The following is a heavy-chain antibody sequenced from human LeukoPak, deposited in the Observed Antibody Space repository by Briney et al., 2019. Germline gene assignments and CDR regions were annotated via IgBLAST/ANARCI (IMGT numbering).Heavy chain of an antibody. D-gene: IGHD3-10*01. Sequence: PGGSLRLSCAASGFTFNSYAMHWVRQAPGKGLEWVAVISYDGSNKYYADSVKGRFTISRDNSKNTLYLQMNSLRAEDTAVYYCARGHYYGSGSYLPFGYWGQGTLVTVSS. J-gene: IGHJ4*02. CDR3: ARGHYYGSGSYLPFGY. V-gene: IGHV3-30-3*01. CDR2: ISYDGSNK. CDR1: GFTFNSYA.